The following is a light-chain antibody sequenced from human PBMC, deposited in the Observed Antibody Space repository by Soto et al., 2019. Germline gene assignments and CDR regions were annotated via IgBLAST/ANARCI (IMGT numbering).Light chain of an antibody. CDR2: DAS. J-gene: IGKJ3*01. Sequence: DIVLTQSPATLSLSPGQSATLSCRASQSVSTYLAWYQQKPGQPPKLLIFDASNRATDVPPRFSGSGSGTAFTLTIRSLEPEDLAVYYWQQRSNWPTFGPGTKVHV. CDR3: QQRSNWPT. V-gene: IGKV3-11*01. CDR1: QSVSTY.